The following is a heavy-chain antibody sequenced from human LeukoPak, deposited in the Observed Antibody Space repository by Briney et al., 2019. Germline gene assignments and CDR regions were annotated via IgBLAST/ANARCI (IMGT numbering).Heavy chain of an antibody. Sequence: SETLSLTCIVSGGYISSHCWSWIRQPAGKGLEWIGRIYTSGSTNYDPSLKSRVTMSLDTSKNQFSLKLSSVTAADTAVYYCARDVPASIAKYYFDYWGQGTLVAVSS. V-gene: IGHV4-4*07. CDR2: IYTSGST. CDR3: ARDVPASIAKYYFDY. CDR1: GGYISSHC. D-gene: IGHD6-6*01. J-gene: IGHJ4*02.